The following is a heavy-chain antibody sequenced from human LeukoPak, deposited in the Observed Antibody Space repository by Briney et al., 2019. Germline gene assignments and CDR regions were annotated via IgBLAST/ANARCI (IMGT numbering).Heavy chain of an antibody. CDR2: ISWDGGST. CDR3: AKDVRDSTSWYGLDY. J-gene: IGHJ4*02. CDR1: GFTFDDYA. Sequence: GGSLRLSCAASGFTFDDYAMHWVRQAPGKGLEWVSLISWDGGSTYYAGSVKGRFTISRDNSKNSLYLQMNSLRPEDTALYYCAKDVRDSTSWYGLDYWGQGTLVTVSS. V-gene: IGHV3-43D*03. D-gene: IGHD6-13*01.